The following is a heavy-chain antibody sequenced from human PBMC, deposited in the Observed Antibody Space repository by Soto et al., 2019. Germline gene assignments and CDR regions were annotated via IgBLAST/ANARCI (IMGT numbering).Heavy chain of an antibody. CDR1: GGSISSGDYY. D-gene: IGHD3-22*01. V-gene: IGHV4-30-4*01. CDR3: ARDPRPYYYDSSGYKDDAFDI. J-gene: IGHJ3*02. Sequence: QVQLQESGPGLVKPSQTLSLTCTVSGGSISSGDYYWSWIRQPPGTGLEWIGYIYYSGSTYYNPSLKSRVTISVDTSKNQFSLKLSSVTAADTAVYYCARDPRPYYYDSSGYKDDAFDICGQGTMVTVSS. CDR2: IYYSGST.